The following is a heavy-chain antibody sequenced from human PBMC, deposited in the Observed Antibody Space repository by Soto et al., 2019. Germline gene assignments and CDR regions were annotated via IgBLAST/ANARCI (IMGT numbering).Heavy chain of an antibody. CDR3: AKEYPLTMVRRTPHYGMDV. V-gene: IGHV3-30*18. D-gene: IGHD3-10*01. CDR1: GFTFSSYG. J-gene: IGHJ6*02. Sequence: SLRLSCAASGFTFSSYGMHWVRQAPGKGLEWVAVISYDGSNKYYADSVKGRFTISRDNSKNTLYLQMNSLRAEDTAVYYCAKEYPLTMVRRTPHYGMDVWGQGTTVTVSS. CDR2: ISYDGSNK.